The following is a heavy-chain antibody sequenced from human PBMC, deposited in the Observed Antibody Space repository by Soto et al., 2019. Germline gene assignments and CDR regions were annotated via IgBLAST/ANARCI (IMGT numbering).Heavy chain of an antibody. Sequence: PGESLKISCKGSGYSFTIYWIGWVRQMPGKGLEWMGIIYPGDSDTRYSPSFQGQVTISADKSISTAYLQWSSLKASDTAMYYCARGYYDSSGYYSPVDYWGQGTLVTVSS. J-gene: IGHJ4*02. D-gene: IGHD3-22*01. CDR2: IYPGDSDT. CDR1: GYSFTIYW. CDR3: ARGYYDSSGYYSPVDY. V-gene: IGHV5-51*01.